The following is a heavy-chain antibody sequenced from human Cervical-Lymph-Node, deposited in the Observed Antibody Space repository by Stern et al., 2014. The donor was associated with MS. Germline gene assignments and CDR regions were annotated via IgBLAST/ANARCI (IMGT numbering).Heavy chain of an antibody. CDR3: ARHVQGFDY. V-gene: IGHV5-51*01. CDR1: GYSFTIYY. CDR2: IYPYDSDT. Sequence: EVQLVDYGAEVKKPGESLKISCKLSGYSFTIYYIAWVRQMPGKGLECMGVIYPYDSDTTYSPSFQGQVTISADKSITTAYLQWSSLRASDTAMYYCARHVQGFDYWGQGTLVTVSS. J-gene: IGHJ4*02.